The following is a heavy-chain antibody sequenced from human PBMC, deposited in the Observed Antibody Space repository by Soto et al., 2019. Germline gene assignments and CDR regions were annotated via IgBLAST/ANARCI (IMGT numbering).Heavy chain of an antibody. CDR2: IYYSGST. V-gene: IGHV4-30-4*01. D-gene: IGHD3-10*01. CDR1: GASISSGDYY. J-gene: IGHJ6*02. CDR3: ARDQWFGELSLRGMDV. Sequence: QVQLQESGPGLVKPSQTLSLTCTVSGASISSGDYYWSWIRQPPGKGLEWIGYIYYSGSTYYNPSLRSRVSISVDTSKNQFSLKLRSVTAADTAVYYCARDQWFGELSLRGMDVWGQGTTVTVSS.